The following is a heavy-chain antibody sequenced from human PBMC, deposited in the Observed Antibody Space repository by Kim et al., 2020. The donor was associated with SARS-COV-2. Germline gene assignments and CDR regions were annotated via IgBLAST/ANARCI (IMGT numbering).Heavy chain of an antibody. J-gene: IGHJ4*02. CDR3: AKDVGGWSRRANFDY. Sequence: DSVKGRFTISRDNSKNTLYLQMNSLRAEDTAVYYCAKDVGGWSRRANFDYWGQGTLVTVSS. D-gene: IGHD6-19*01. V-gene: IGHV3-30*02.